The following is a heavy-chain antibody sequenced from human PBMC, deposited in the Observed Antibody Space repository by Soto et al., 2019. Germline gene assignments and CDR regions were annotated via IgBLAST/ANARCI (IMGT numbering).Heavy chain of an antibody. J-gene: IGHJ5*02. CDR2: IHPGDSDT. CDR3: ARVPRDSSGYYQLNWFDP. CDR1: GYSFTSYW. V-gene: IGHV5-51*01. Sequence: GESLKISCKGSGYSFTSYWIGWVRQMPGKGLEWMGIIHPGDSDTRYSPSFQGQVTISADKSISTAYLQWSSLKASDTAMYYCARVPRDSSGYYQLNWFDPWGQGTLVTVSS. D-gene: IGHD3-22*01.